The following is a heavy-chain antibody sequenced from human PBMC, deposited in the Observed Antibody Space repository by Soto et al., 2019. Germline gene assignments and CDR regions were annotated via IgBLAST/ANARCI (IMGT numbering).Heavy chain of an antibody. CDR1: GFTFSSYW. CDR3: ARDKGDSSSWVKGDYYYYYYMDV. V-gene: IGHV3-7*01. Sequence: GGSLRLSCAASGFTFSSYWMSWVRQAPGKGLEWVANIKQDGSEKYYVDSVKGRFTISRDNAKNSLYLQMNSLRAEDKAVYYCARDKGDSSSWVKGDYYYYYYMDVWGKGTTVTVSS. J-gene: IGHJ6*03. CDR2: IKQDGSEK. D-gene: IGHD6-13*01.